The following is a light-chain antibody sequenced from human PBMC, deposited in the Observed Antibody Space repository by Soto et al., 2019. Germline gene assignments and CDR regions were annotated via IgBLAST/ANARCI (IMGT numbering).Light chain of an antibody. CDR1: SSDIGAGYD. J-gene: IGLJ2*01. V-gene: IGLV1-40*01. CDR3: QSYDSSHVI. Sequence: QPVLTQPPSVSGAPGQRVTISCTGSSSDIGAGYDIHWYQQLPGTAPKLLIYGNNNRPSGVPDRFSGSKSGTSASLAITGLQAEDEADYYCQSYDSSHVIFGGGTKVTVL. CDR2: GNN.